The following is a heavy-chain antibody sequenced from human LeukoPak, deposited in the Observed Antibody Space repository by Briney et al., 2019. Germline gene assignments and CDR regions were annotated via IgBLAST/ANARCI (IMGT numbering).Heavy chain of an antibody. CDR3: AGGRGWLDDY. Sequence: AGGSLRLSCAASGFTFSSYWMNWVRQAPGKGLEWVANIKQDGTEKLYVDSVRGRFTISRDNAKNSLYLQMNSLRAEDTAVYFCAGGRGWLDDYWGQGTRVTVSS. CDR2: IKQDGTEK. V-gene: IGHV3-7*01. CDR1: GFTFSSYW. J-gene: IGHJ4*02. D-gene: IGHD3-22*01.